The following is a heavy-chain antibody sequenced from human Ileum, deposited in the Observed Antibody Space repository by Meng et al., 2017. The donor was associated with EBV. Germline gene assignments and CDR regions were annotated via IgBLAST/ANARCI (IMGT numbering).Heavy chain of an antibody. Sequence: QVQLQESGPGLVKPSETLSLTCAVPGGSISRSDWWSWVRQPPGKGLEWIGETSHSGSTNYSPSLKGRVTISRDTSKNQFSLKLTSVTAADTAVYYCARAGSWRATPGYYFDYWGQGILVNVSS. CDR2: TSHSGST. D-gene: IGHD1-26*01. V-gene: IGHV4-4*02. CDR1: GGSISRSDW. CDR3: ARAGSWRATPGYYFDY. J-gene: IGHJ4*02.